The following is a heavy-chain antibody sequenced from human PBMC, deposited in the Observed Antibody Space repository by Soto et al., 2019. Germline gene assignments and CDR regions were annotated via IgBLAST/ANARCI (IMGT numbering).Heavy chain of an antibody. CDR1: GFTFSSYA. J-gene: IGHJ4*02. Sequence: EVQLLESGGGLVQPGGSLRLSCAASGFTFSSYAMSWVRQAPGKGLEWVSTISSSGGSTYYADSVKGRFTISRDNSKNTLYLQVNSLRAEDTAVYYCAKDFGWNYRGPFDYWGQGTLVTVSS. V-gene: IGHV3-23*01. CDR2: ISSSGGST. CDR3: AKDFGWNYRGPFDY. D-gene: IGHD1-7*01.